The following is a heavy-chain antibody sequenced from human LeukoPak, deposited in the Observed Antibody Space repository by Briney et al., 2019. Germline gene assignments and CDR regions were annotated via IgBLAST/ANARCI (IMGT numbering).Heavy chain of an antibody. CDR3: ARDRSGSY. D-gene: IGHD3-3*01. CDR1: GFTVSSSE. Sequence: PGGSLRLSCAASGFTVSSSEMNWVRQAPGKGLEWVSYISSSGSTIYYADSVKGRFTISRDNAKNSLYLEMNSLRAEDTAIYYCARDRSGSYWGQGTLVTVSS. V-gene: IGHV3-48*03. CDR2: ISSSGSTI. J-gene: IGHJ4*02.